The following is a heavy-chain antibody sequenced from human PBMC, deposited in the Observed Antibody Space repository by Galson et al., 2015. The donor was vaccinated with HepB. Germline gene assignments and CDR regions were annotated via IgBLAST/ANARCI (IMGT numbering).Heavy chain of an antibody. J-gene: IGHJ5*01. CDR3: AKGYGLFDS. CDR1: GFAFDSNA. CDR2: ITGKGDST. Sequence: SLRLSCAASGFAFDSNAMSWGRQAPGGGLEWISGITGKGDSTFYADSVKGRFTVSKDNSNNMLYLQMNSLRAEDAGLYFCAKGYGLFDSWGQGILVTVSS. D-gene: IGHD5-18*01. V-gene: IGHV3-23*01.